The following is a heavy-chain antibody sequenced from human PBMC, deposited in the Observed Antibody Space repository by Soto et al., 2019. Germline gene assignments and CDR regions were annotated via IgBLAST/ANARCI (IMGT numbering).Heavy chain of an antibody. J-gene: IGHJ4*02. D-gene: IGHD4-17*01. Sequence: SETLSLTCAVYGGSFSGYYWSWIRQPPGKGLEWIGEINHSGSTNYNPSLKSRVTISVDTSKNQFSLKLSSVTAADTAVYYCAKGLRWLSRYFDYWGQGTLDIVSS. CDR1: GGSFSGYY. CDR3: AKGLRWLSRYFDY. V-gene: IGHV4-34*01. CDR2: INHSGST.